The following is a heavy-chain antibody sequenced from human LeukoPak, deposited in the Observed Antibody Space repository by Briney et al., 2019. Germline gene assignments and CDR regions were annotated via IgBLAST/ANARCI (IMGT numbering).Heavy chain of an antibody. CDR3: AKGDNYKPLYFDN. J-gene: IGHJ4*02. Sequence: GGSLRLSCAASGFRFSDFGMHWVRQAQGKGLEWVAVIWYDRSKKFYADSVEGRFTISSDNCKNTLFLQMNSLRDEDTAVYYCAKGDNYKPLYFDNWGQGSLVTVTA. CDR2: IWYDRSKK. V-gene: IGHV3-33*06. CDR1: GFRFSDFG. D-gene: IGHD1-20*01.